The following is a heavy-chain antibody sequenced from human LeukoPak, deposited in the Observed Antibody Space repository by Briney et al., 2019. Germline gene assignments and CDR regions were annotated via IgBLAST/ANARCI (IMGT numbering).Heavy chain of an antibody. J-gene: IGHJ4*02. CDR3: ARTGPAYYYDYVWGSYPRFDY. V-gene: IGHV4-34*01. CDR1: GGSFSGYY. Sequence: SETLSLTCAVYGGSFSGYYWSWIRQPPGKGLEWIGEINHSGSTNYNPSLKSRVTISVDTSKNQFSLKLSSVTAAATAVYYCARTGPAYYYDYVWGSYPRFDYWGQGTLVTVSS. D-gene: IGHD3-16*02. CDR2: INHSGST.